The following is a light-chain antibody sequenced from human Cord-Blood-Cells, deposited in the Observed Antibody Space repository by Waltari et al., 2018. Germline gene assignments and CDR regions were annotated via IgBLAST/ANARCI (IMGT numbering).Light chain of an antibody. Sequence: QSALTQPASGPGSPGQSITISCTGTSSDVGGSNYASWYQQHPGKAPKLMIYDVSKRPSGVSNRFSGSKSGNTASLTISGLQAEDEADYYCSSYTSSSLWVFGGGTKLTVL. CDR3: SSYTSSSLWV. V-gene: IGLV2-14*01. CDR2: DVS. J-gene: IGLJ3*02. CDR1: SSDVGGSNY.